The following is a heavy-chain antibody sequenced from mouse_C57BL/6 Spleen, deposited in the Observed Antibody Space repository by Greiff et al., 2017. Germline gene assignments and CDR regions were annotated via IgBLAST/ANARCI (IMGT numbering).Heavy chain of an antibody. CDR3: ARERLGRGTWFAY. CDR2: ISSGSSTI. J-gene: IGHJ3*01. Sequence: EVQLVESGGGLVKPGGSLKLSCAASGFTFSDYGMHWVRQAPEKGLEWVAYISSGSSTIYYADTVKGRFTISRDNAKNTLFLQMTSLRSEDTAMYYCARERLGRGTWFAYWGQGTLVTVSA. V-gene: IGHV5-17*01. CDR1: GFTFSDYG. D-gene: IGHD4-1*01.